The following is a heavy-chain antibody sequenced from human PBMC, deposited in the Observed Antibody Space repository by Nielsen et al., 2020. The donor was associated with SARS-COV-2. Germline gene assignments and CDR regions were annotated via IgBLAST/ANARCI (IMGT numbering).Heavy chain of an antibody. CDR2: IYYSGST. V-gene: IGHV4-31*02. D-gene: IGHD2-2*01. CDR3: ARSPSSTSPTPGKYGMDV. Sequence: PGKGLEWIGSIYYSGSTYYNLSLKSRVTISVDTSKNQFSLKLSSVTAADTAVYYCARSPSSTSPTPGKYGMDVWGQGTTVTVSS. J-gene: IGHJ6*02.